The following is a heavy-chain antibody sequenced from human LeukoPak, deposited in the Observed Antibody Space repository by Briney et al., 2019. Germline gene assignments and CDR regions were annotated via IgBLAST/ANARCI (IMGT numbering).Heavy chain of an antibody. V-gene: IGHV3-21*01. CDR2: ISSSSSYI. CDR1: GFTFSSYS. Sequence: GGSLRLSCAASGFTFSSYSMNWVRQAPGKGLEWVSSISSSSSYIYYADSVKGRFTFSRDNAKNSLYLQMNSLRAEDTAVYYCARGRMVRGVINDYWGQGTLVTVSS. J-gene: IGHJ4*02. CDR3: ARGRMVRGVINDY. D-gene: IGHD3-10*01.